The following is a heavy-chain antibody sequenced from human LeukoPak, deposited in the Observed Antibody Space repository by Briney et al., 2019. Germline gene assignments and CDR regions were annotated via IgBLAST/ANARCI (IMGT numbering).Heavy chain of an antibody. J-gene: IGHJ3*02. D-gene: IGHD2-15*01. CDR3: ARPSGTWGAFDI. Sequence: PGGSLRLSRAASGFTFSIYGMHWVRQAPGKGLEWVAVIWNDGSNKYYADSVKGRFTISRDNSKNTLYLQMNSLRAEDTAVYYCARPSGTWGAFDIWGHGTVVTVSS. CDR1: GFTFSIYG. V-gene: IGHV3-33*01. CDR2: IWNDGSNK.